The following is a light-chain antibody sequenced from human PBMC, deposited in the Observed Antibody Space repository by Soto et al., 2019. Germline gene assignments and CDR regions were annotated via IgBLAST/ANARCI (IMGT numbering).Light chain of an antibody. CDR2: RNN. J-gene: IGLJ3*02. CDR1: RSNIGTNY. V-gene: IGLV1-47*01. Sequence: QLVLTQPPSASGTPGQRVTISCSGSRSNIGTNYVYWYQHLPGTAPKLLIYRNNEWPSGVPERFSGAKSGTSASLAISGLRSEDEGDYYCAAWDDSLTGWVFGGGTKLTV. CDR3: AAWDDSLTGWV.